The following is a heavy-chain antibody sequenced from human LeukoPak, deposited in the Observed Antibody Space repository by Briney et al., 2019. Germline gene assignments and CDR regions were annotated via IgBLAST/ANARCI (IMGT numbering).Heavy chain of an antibody. CDR1: GFTFSSYS. CDR3: ARGGSGWYPY. D-gene: IGHD6-19*01. V-gene: IGHV3-21*01. Sequence: GGSLRLSCAASGFTFSSYSMNWVRQAPGKGLEWVSSISSSSSYIYYADSVKGRFTISRDNDKNSLYLQMTSLRDEDTAVYYCARGGSGWYPYWGQGTLVTVSS. CDR2: ISSSSSYI. J-gene: IGHJ4*02.